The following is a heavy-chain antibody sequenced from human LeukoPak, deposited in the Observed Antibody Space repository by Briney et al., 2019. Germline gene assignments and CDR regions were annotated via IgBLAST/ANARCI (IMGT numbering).Heavy chain of an antibody. CDR2: IKQDGSGK. D-gene: IGHD5-18*01. Sequence: GGSLRLSCAASGFTFSSYWMSWVRQAPGKGLEWVDNIKQDGSGKYYVDSVKGRFTISRDNAKNSLYLQMNSLRAEDTAVYYCARDRWFRSVDTAMVPSFDYWGQGTLVTVSS. CDR1: GFTFSSYW. V-gene: IGHV3-7*01. J-gene: IGHJ4*02. CDR3: ARDRWFRSVDTAMVPSFDY.